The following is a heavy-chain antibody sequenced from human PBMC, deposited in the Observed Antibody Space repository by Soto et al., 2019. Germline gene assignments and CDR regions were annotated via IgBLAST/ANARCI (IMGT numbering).Heavy chain of an antibody. Sequence: SDTLSLTCAVSGGPFRGYFWSWIRQSPAKGLEWIGEINDSGNTYYNPSFKSRLTISVDTSTSQISLRLTSVTAADSAVYYCQGGDFWGQGSRVTVSS. CDR1: GGPFRGYF. D-gene: IGHD3-16*01. CDR2: INDSGNT. J-gene: IGHJ4*02. V-gene: IGHV4-34*01. CDR3: QGGDF.